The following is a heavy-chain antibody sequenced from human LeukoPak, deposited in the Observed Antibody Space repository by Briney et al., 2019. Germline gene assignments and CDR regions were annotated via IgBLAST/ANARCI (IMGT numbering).Heavy chain of an antibody. CDR1: GGTFSSYA. Sequence: SVKVSCKASGGTFSSYAISWVRQAPGHGLEWMGGIIPIFGTANYAQKFQGRVTITADESTSTAYMELSSLRSEDTAVYYCARDYYDSPAAFDIWGQGTMVTVSS. CDR2: IIPIFGTA. CDR3: ARDYYDSPAAFDI. V-gene: IGHV1-69*13. D-gene: IGHD3-22*01. J-gene: IGHJ3*02.